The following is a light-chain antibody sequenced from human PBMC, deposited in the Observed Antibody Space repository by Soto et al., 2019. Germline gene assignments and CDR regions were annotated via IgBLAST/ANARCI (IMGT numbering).Light chain of an antibody. CDR2: AAS. CDR3: QQSYSTPLT. CDR1: QSINSY. V-gene: IGKV1-39*01. Sequence: DIQMTQSPSSLSASVGDRVTITCRASQSINSYLNWYQQKPGKAPKLLIYAASSLQSGVPSRFSGSGSGTDFTLTISSLQPEDFVTYYCQQSYSTPLTFGGGTKVEIK. J-gene: IGKJ4*01.